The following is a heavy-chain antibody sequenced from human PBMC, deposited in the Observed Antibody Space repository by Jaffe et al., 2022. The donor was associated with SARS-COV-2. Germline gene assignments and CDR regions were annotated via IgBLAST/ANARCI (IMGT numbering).Heavy chain of an antibody. J-gene: IGHJ6*02. Sequence: EVQLVESGGGLVKPGGSLRLSCAASGFTFSNAWMSWVRQAPGKGLEWVGRIKSKTDGGTTDYAAPVKGRFTISRDDSKNTLYLQMNSLKTEDTAVYYCTTEYDFWSGYISGYGMDVWGQGTTVTVSS. V-gene: IGHV3-15*01. CDR3: TTEYDFWSGYISGYGMDV. CDR2: IKSKTDGGTT. CDR1: GFTFSNAW. D-gene: IGHD3-3*01.